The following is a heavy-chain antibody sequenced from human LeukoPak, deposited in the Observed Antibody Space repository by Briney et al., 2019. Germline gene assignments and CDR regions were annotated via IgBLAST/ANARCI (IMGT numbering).Heavy chain of an antibody. V-gene: IGHV3-21*04. J-gene: IGHJ4*02. CDR2: ISSSSYI. D-gene: IGHD3-22*01. CDR3: AKAYESSGYYQFDY. CDR1: GFTFSSYG. Sequence: GGSLRLSCAASGFTFSSYGMSWVRQAPGKGLEWVSAISSSSYIYYADSVKGRFTISRDNAKNSLYLQMNNLRAEDTALYYCAKAYESSGYYQFDYWGQGTLVTVSS.